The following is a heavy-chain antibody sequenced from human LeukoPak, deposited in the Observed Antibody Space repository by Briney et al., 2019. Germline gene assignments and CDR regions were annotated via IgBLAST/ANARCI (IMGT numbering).Heavy chain of an antibody. CDR1: GYSISSGYY. V-gene: IGHV4-38-2*01. CDR2: IYHSGST. Sequence: PSETPSLTCAVSGYSISSGYYWGWIRQPPGKGLEWIGSIYHSGSTYYNPSLKSRVTISVDTSKNQFSLKLSSVTAADTAVYYCARSYGSGSYTFDYWGQGTLVTVSS. CDR3: ARSYGSGSYTFDY. D-gene: IGHD3-10*01. J-gene: IGHJ4*02.